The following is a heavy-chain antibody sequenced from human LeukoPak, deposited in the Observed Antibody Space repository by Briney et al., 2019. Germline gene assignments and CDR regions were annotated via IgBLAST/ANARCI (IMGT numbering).Heavy chain of an antibody. CDR3: ARDGQRGYSYGTGSRWYFDL. J-gene: IGHJ2*01. V-gene: IGHV4-31*03. Sequence: SQTLSLTCTVSGGSISSGGYYWSWIRQHPGEGLEWIGYIYYSGSTYYNPSLKSRVTISVDTSKNQFSLKLSSVTAADTAVYYCARDGQRGYSYGTGSRWYFDLWGRGTLVTVSS. D-gene: IGHD5-18*01. CDR2: IYYSGST. CDR1: GGSISSGGYY.